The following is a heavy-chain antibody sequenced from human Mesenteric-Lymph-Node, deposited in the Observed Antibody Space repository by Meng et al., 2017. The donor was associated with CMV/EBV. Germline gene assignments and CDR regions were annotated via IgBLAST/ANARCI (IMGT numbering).Heavy chain of an antibody. D-gene: IGHD3-3*01. V-gene: IGHV4-59*01. Sequence: SETLSLTCTVSGGSISSYYWSWIRQPPGKGLEWIGYIYYSGSTNYNPSLKSRVTISVDTSKNQFSLKLSSVTAADTAVYDCARLPPPNYDFWSGYTHYYYGMDVWGQGTTVTVSS. CDR2: IYYSGST. CDR1: GGSISSYY. CDR3: ARLPPPNYDFWSGYTHYYYGMDV. J-gene: IGHJ6*02.